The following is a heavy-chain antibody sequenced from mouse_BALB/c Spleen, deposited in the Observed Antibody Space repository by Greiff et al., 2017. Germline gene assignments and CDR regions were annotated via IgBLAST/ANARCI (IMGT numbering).Heavy chain of an antibody. V-gene: IGHV1-7*01. J-gene: IGHJ3*01. D-gene: IGHD2-4*01. CDR2: INPSTGYT. CDR1: GYTFTSYW. Sequence: VKLVESGAELAKPGASVKMSCKASGYTFTSYWMHWVKQRPGQGLEWIGYINPSTGYTEYNQKFKDKATLTADKSSSTAYMQLSSLTSEDSAVYYCASPMITTEGFAYWGQGTLVTVSA. CDR3: ASPMITTEGFAY.